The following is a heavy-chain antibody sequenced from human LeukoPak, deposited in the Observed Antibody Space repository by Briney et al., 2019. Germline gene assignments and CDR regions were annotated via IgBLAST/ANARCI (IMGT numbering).Heavy chain of an antibody. CDR2: IYYSGST. J-gene: IGHJ4*02. D-gene: IGHD3-22*01. Sequence: SSETLSLTCTVSGGSISGYYWSWIRQPPGKGLECIGYIYYSGSTNYNPSLKSRVTISVDTSRNQFSLKLTSVTAADTAVYYCARLYRQAFDSSGYSYDYWGQGTLVTVSS. CDR3: ARLYRQAFDSSGYSYDY. CDR1: GGSISGYY. V-gene: IGHV4-59*08.